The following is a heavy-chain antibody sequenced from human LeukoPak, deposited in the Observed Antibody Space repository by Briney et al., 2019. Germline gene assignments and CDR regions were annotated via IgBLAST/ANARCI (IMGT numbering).Heavy chain of an antibody. V-gene: IGHV4-59*01. CDR2: VYYTGST. Sequence: SETLSLTCTVSGGSINNFYWTWIRQPPGKGLECIGYVYYTGSTYYNPSLKNRVTISVDTSSNQFSLRLNYVTAADTAVYYCARDSSTVTTRHFDYWGQGTLVTVSS. J-gene: IGHJ4*02. CDR3: ARDSSTVTTRHFDY. CDR1: GGSINNFY. D-gene: IGHD4-17*01.